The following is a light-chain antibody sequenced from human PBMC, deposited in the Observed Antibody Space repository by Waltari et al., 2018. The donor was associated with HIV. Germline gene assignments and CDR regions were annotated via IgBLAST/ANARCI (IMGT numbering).Light chain of an antibody. CDR3: QQSYTLPRT. CDR1: QNINTF. J-gene: IGKJ1*01. CDR2: GAS. V-gene: IGKV1-39*01. Sequence: DFLMSQSPSSLSASVGDRVTITCRASQNINTFLNWYQHKLGQAPKLLIYGASTLQSGVPARFSGSGSGTDFTLTISSLHPEDFTTYYCQQSYTLPRTFGQGTRVDIK.